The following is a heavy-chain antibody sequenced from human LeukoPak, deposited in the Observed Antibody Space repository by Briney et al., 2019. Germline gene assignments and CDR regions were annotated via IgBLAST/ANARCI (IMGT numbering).Heavy chain of an antibody. V-gene: IGHV4-34*01. Sequence: PSETLSLTCAVYGGSFSNYYWSWIRQPPGKGLEWIGEINDSGRINYNPSLMSRVTVSVDTSKNQFSLRLTSVTATDTAVYYCARRWNYGRNYYIDVWGNGATVSVSS. J-gene: IGHJ6*03. CDR1: GGSFSNYY. CDR2: INDSGRI. D-gene: IGHD1-7*01. CDR3: ARRWNYGRNYYIDV.